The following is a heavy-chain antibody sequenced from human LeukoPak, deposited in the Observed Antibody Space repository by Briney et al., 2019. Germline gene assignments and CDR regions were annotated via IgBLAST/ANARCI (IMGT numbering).Heavy chain of an antibody. D-gene: IGHD2-2*01. CDR1: GGSISSGGYY. CDR2: IYYSGST. Sequence: PSQTLSLTCTVSGGSISSGGYYWSWIRQHPGKGLEWIGYIYYSGSTYYNPSLKSRVTISVDTSKNQFSLKLSSVTAADTAVYYCARLGYCSSTSCYLFDYWGQGTLVTVSS. J-gene: IGHJ4*02. CDR3: ARLGYCSSTSCYLFDY. V-gene: IGHV4-31*03.